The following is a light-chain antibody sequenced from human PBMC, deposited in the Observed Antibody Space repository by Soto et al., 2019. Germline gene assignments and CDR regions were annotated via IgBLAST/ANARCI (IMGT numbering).Light chain of an antibody. Sequence: EIVLTQSPGTLSLSPGERATLSCRASQSVGSTYLAWYQQKPGQAPKLLIYGVSSRATGIPDRFSGSGSGTDFTLTISRLEPEDFGVYYCQQYGTSPLTFGPGTKVDL. CDR3: QQYGTSPLT. CDR1: QSVGSTY. J-gene: IGKJ3*01. V-gene: IGKV3-20*01. CDR2: GVS.